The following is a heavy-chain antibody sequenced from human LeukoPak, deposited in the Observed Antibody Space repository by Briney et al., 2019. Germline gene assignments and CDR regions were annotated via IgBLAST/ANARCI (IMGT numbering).Heavy chain of an antibody. CDR2: IYYSGST. CDR1: GGSISSYY. D-gene: IGHD5-18*01. V-gene: IGHV4-59*01. Sequence: SETLSLTCTVSGGSISSYYWSWIRQPPGKGLEWIGYIYYSGSTNYNPSLKSRVTISVDTSKNQFSLKLSSVTAADTAVYYCASVPGYSYGYNYWGQGTLVTVSS. J-gene: IGHJ4*02. CDR3: ASVPGYSYGYNY.